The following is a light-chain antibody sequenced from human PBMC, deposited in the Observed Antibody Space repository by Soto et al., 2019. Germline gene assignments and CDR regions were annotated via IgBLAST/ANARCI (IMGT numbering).Light chain of an antibody. J-gene: IGKJ3*01. Sequence: DIQMTQSPSSLSASVGDRVTITCRASQSISSYLNWYQQKPGKAPKLLIYAASSLQSGVPSRFGGSGSGTDFTPTISSLQPEDFATYYCQQSYSTPFTFGPGTKVDIK. V-gene: IGKV1-39*01. CDR3: QQSYSTPFT. CDR1: QSISSY. CDR2: AAS.